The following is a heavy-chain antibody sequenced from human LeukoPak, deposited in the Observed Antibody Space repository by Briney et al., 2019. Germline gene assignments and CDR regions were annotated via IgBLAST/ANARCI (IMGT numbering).Heavy chain of an antibody. Sequence: SETLSLTCAVYGGSFSGYYWSWIRQPPGKGLEWIGEINHSGSTNYNPSLKSRVTISVDTSKNQFFLKLSSVTAADTAVYYCARGEDYYDSSGYSFVYYFDYWGQGTLVTVSS. CDR3: ARGEDYYDSSGYSFVYYFDY. CDR2: INHSGST. V-gene: IGHV4-34*01. J-gene: IGHJ4*02. D-gene: IGHD3-22*01. CDR1: GGSFSGYY.